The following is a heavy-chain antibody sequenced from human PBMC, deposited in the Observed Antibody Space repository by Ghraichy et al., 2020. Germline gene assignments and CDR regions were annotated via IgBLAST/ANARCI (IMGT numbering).Heavy chain of an antibody. J-gene: IGHJ3*02. V-gene: IGHV3-23*01. D-gene: IGHD3-22*01. CDR2: ISGTGNFA. CDR3: VKGSTVVISTKLVFDI. Sequence: GESLNISCAASGFTFSNFAMTWVRQAPGKGLEWVSTISGTGNFAYYADSVKGRSTLSRDNSKSTLSLEVNSVRAEDTAVYYCVKGSTVVISTKLVFDIWGRGTLVTVSS. CDR1: GFTFSNFA.